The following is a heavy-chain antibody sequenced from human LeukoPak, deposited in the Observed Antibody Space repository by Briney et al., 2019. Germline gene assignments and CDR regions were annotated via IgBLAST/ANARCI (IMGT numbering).Heavy chain of an antibody. V-gene: IGHV3-48*03. Sequence: GGSLRLSCAASGFTFSRYEINWVRQAPGKGLEWVSYIGASTTTTYYGDSVKGRFTISRDNAKNSLHLQMSSLRDEDTAIYYCAKATDTYGYLFDQWGQGTLVTVSS. CDR2: IGASTTTT. CDR1: GFTFSRYE. D-gene: IGHD5-18*01. CDR3: AKATDTYGYLFDQ. J-gene: IGHJ4*02.